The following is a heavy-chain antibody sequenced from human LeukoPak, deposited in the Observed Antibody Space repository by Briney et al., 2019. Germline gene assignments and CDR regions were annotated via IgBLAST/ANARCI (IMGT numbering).Heavy chain of an antibody. CDR1: GGTFSSYA. D-gene: IGHD3-10*01. Sequence: SVKVSCKASGGTFSSYAISWVRQAPGQGLEWMGRIIPILGIANYAQKFQGRVTITADESTSTAYMELSSLRSEDTAVYYCARGYYYGSGSYYKESYYYYGMDVWGQGTTVTVSS. J-gene: IGHJ6*02. CDR3: ARGYYYGSGSYYKESYYYYGMDV. CDR2: IIPILGIA. V-gene: IGHV1-69*04.